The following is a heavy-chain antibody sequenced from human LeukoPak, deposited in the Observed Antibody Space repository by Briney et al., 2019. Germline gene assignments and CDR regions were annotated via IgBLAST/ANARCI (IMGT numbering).Heavy chain of an antibody. CDR1: GGTFSSYA. V-gene: IGHV1-46*01. CDR2: INPSGGRT. J-gene: IGHJ4*02. Sequence: ASVKVSCKASGGTFSSYAISWVRQAPGQGLEWMGIINPSGGRTSYAQKFQGRVTMTRDTSTSTVYMELSSLRSEDTAVYYCARDLLGWSFGYWGQGTLVTVSS. D-gene: IGHD3-10*01. CDR3: ARDLLGWSFGY.